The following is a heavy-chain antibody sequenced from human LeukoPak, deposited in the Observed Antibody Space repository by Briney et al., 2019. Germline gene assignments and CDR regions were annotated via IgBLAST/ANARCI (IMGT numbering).Heavy chain of an antibody. D-gene: IGHD3-10*02. J-gene: IGHJ5*02. CDR2: ISSSGVYI. V-gene: IGHV3-21*01. Sequence: PGGSLRLSCAASGITFSSYSMSWVRQAPGKGLEWVSSISSSGVYIYYADSVKGRFTVSRDDAKNSLHLQMNTLRAEDTALYYCARGFLFGELLSRWFDPWGQGTLVTVSS. CDR1: GITFSSYS. CDR3: ARGFLFGELLSRWFDP.